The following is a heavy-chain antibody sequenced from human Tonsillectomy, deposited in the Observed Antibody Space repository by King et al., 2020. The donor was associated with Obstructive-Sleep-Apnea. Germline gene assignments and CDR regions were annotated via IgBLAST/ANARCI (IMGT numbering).Heavy chain of an antibody. J-gene: IGHJ4*02. Sequence: QLQESGPGLVKPSGTLSLTCAVSGGSISSGNWWTWVRQPPGKGLEWIGEISHTGSTTYSPSPKSRVTISIHQSKNQFSLKLSSVTAADTAVYYCARITVDTALINLDSWGQGTLVTVSS. D-gene: IGHD5-18*01. CDR1: GGSISSGNW. CDR2: ISHTGST. V-gene: IGHV4-4*02. CDR3: ARITVDTALINLDS.